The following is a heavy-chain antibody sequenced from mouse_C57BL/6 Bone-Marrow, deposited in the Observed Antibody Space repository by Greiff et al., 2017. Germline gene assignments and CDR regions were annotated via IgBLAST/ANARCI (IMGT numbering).Heavy chain of an antibody. CDR2: IHPNSGSN. CDR1: GYTFTSYW. J-gene: IGHJ3*01. CDR3: ERDYYGSNGIAY. Sequence: QVQLQQPGAELVKPGASVKLSCKASGYTFTSYWMNWVKQRPGQGLEWIGMIHPNSGSNNYNEKFKSKATLTVDKSSSTAYMQLSSLTSGDSAVKYCERDYYGSNGIAYWGQGTLVTVSA. V-gene: IGHV1-64*01. D-gene: IGHD1-1*01.